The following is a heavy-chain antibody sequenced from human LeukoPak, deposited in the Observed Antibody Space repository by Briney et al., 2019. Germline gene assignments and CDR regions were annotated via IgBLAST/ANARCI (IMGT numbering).Heavy chain of an antibody. J-gene: IGHJ4*02. CDR3: ARGDDYSSASCYFDY. Sequence: SETLSLTYTVSGGSISSYYWSWIRQPPGKGLEWIGYVYYSGSTNYNPSLKSRVTISVDTSKNQFSLKLSSVTAADTAVYYCARGDDYSSASCYFDYWGQGTLVSVSS. V-gene: IGHV4-59*01. CDR2: VYYSGST. CDR1: GGSISSYY. D-gene: IGHD2-2*01.